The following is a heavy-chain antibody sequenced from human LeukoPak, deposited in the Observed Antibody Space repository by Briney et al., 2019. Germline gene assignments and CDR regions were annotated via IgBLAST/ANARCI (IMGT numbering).Heavy chain of an antibody. V-gene: IGHV3-43*02. CDR3: ARESGKFDY. CDR2: ISGDGVST. J-gene: IGHJ4*02. CDR1: GLPNADFA. Sequence: GSLRLSCVASGLPNADFAMHWVRQAPGKGLEWVSLISGDGVSTFYADSVKGRFSISRDNSKNSLSLEMNSLRTEDTAMYYCARESGKFDYWGQGTLVAVSS.